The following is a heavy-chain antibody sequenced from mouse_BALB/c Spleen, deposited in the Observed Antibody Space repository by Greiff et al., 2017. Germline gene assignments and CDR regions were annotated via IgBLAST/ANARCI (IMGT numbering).Heavy chain of an antibody. V-gene: IGHV1S81*02. CDR3: ARYWYVDV. CDR1: GYTFTSYW. Sequence: QVHVKQPGAELVKPGASVKLSCKASGYTFTSYWMHWVKQRPGQGLEWIGEINPSNGRTNYNEKFKSKATLTVDKSSSTAYMQLSSLTSEDSAVYYCARYWYVDVWGAGTTVTVSS. CDR2: INPSNGRT. J-gene: IGHJ1*01.